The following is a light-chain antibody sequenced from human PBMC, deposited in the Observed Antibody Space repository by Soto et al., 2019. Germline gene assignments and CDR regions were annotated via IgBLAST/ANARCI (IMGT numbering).Light chain of an antibody. CDR1: QSVLYSSNNKNY. CDR3: QQYYSTPHP. Sequence: DIVMTQSPDSLAVSLCERATINCKSSQSVLYSSNNKNYLAWYQQKPGQPPKLLIYWASTRESGVPDRFSGSGSGTDFTLTISSLQAEDVAVYYCQQYYSTPHPFGQGTKLEIK. CDR2: WAS. V-gene: IGKV4-1*01. J-gene: IGKJ2*01.